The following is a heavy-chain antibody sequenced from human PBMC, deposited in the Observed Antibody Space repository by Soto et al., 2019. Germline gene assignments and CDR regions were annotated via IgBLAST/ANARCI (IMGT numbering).Heavy chain of an antibody. Sequence: GGSLRLSCAASGFTFSSYGMHWVRQAPGKGLEWVAVISYDGSNKYYADSVKGRFTISRDNSKNTLYLQMNSLRAEDTAVYYCARDIRRGYSNYGDYWGQGALVTVSS. CDR1: GFTFSSYG. D-gene: IGHD4-4*01. CDR3: ARDIRRGYSNYGDY. CDR2: ISYDGSNK. J-gene: IGHJ4*02. V-gene: IGHV3-30*03.